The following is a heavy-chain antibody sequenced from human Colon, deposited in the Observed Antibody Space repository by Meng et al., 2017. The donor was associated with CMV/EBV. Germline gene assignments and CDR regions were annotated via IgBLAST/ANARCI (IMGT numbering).Heavy chain of an antibody. J-gene: IGHJ6*02. CDR3: ARGGCIGSNCYRNYYYYGMDV. D-gene: IGHD2-15*01. Sequence: GESLKISCAASGFIFSYYNMHWVRQAPGKGLEWVANIKQDGSDKHYVESVKGRFIVSRDNGKNSLHLQMNNLRAEDTGVYYCARGGCIGSNCYRNYYYYGMDVWGQGTTVTVSS. V-gene: IGHV3-7*01. CDR1: GFIFSYYN. CDR2: IKQDGSDK.